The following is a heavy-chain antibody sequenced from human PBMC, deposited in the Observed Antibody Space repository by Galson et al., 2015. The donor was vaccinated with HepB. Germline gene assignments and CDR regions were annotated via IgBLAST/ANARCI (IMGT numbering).Heavy chain of an antibody. D-gene: IGHD3-3*01. V-gene: IGHV5-51*03. CDR3: ARLSIFGVVIAYLDY. CDR1: GYSFTNYW. CDR2: IYPGDSDT. Sequence: QSGAEVKKPGESLKISCKGSGYSFTNYWIAWVRQMPGKGLEWMGIIYPGDSDTRYSPSFQGQVTISVDKSISTAYVQWSSLKAADTAMYYCARLSIFGVVIAYLDYWGQGTLVTVSS. J-gene: IGHJ4*02.